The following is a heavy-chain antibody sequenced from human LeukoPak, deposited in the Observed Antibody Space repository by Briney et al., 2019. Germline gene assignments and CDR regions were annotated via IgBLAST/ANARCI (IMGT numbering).Heavy chain of an antibody. CDR3: ARGRWQQLVLFLAYNWFDP. CDR2: MNPNSGNT. D-gene: IGHD6-13*01. V-gene: IGHV1-8*01. Sequence: VSVKVSCKASGYTFTSYDINWVRQATGQGLEWMGWMNPNSGNTGYAQKFQGRVTMTRNTSISTAYMELSSLRSEDTAVYYCARGRWQQLVLFLAYNWFDPWGQGTLVTVSS. J-gene: IGHJ5*02. CDR1: GYTFTSYD.